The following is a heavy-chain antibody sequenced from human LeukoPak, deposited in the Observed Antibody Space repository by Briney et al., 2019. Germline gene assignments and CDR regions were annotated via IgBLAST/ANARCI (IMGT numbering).Heavy chain of an antibody. CDR2: ISYDGSNK. Sequence: GGSLRLSCAAYGFTFSSYAMHLVRQAPGKGLEWVAVISYDGSNKYYADSVKGRFTISRDNSKNTLYLQMNSLRAEDTAVYYCARDSGSYFRYYFDYWGQGTLVTVSS. V-gene: IGHV3-30-3*01. CDR3: ARDSGSYFRYYFDY. J-gene: IGHJ4*02. D-gene: IGHD1-26*01. CDR1: GFTFSSYA.